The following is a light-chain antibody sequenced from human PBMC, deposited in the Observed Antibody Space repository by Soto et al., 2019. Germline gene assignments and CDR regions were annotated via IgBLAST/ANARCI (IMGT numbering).Light chain of an antibody. CDR3: QQRSNWPRT. J-gene: IGKJ1*01. V-gene: IGKV3D-20*02. CDR1: QSVSSSY. CDR2: DAS. Sequence: EIVLTQYPATMSLSPGERATLSCRASQSVSSSYLAWYQQKPGQAPRLLFYDASTRATGIPARFSGSGSGTDFTLTISSLEPEDFAVYYCQQRSNWPRTFGQGTKVEIK.